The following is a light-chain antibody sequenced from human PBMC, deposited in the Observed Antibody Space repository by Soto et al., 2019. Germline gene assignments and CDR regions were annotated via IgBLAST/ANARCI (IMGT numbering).Light chain of an antibody. V-gene: IGKV3-20*01. Sequence: EIVLTQSPGTLSLSPGERATLSCRASQSVSNSYLAWYQQKPGQAPRLLIYEASSRATGIPDRFSGSGSGTDFTLIISRLEPEDFAVYYCQQYAASPRTFGQGTLVEVK. CDR3: QQYAASPRT. J-gene: IGKJ1*01. CDR1: QSVSNSY. CDR2: EAS.